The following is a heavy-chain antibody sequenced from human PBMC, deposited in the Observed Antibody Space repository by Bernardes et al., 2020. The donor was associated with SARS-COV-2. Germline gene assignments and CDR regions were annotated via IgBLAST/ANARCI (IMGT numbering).Heavy chain of an antibody. Sequence: SETLSLTCSVSGVSISSYYWSWIRQPPGKGLEYIGYIYYTGNTNSNPSPESRATISVDTSNNQFSLRLTPVTAADTAVYYCAAETIFGVVVAFDFWGQGILVTVSS. J-gene: IGHJ4*02. D-gene: IGHD3-3*01. CDR1: GVSISSYY. CDR3: AAETIFGVVVAFDF. CDR2: IYYTGNT. V-gene: IGHV4-59*03.